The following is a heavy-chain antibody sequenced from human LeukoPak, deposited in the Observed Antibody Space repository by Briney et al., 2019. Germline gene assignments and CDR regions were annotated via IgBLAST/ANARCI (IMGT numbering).Heavy chain of an antibody. Sequence: SETLSLTCAVYGGPFSGYYWNWIRQPPGKGLEWIGEINHSGSTNYNPSLKSRVTISVDTSKNQFSLKLSSVTAADTAVYYCARRGYGALRWGQGTLVTVSS. D-gene: IGHD1-1*01. J-gene: IGHJ4*02. CDR2: INHSGST. V-gene: IGHV4-34*01. CDR3: ARRGYGALR. CDR1: GGPFSGYY.